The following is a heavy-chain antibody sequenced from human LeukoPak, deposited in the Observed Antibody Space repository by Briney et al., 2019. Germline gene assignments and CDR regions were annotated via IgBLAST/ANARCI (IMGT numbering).Heavy chain of an antibody. J-gene: IGHJ5*02. D-gene: IGHD2-15*01. Sequence: GESLRISCKGSGYSFTSYWISWVRQMPGKGLEWIGRIDPSDSYTNYSPSFQGHVTISADKSISTAYLQWSSLKASDTAMYYCARQYCSGGSCYPNWFDPWGQGTLVTVSS. CDR3: ARQYCSGGSCYPNWFDP. CDR2: IDPSDSYT. V-gene: IGHV5-10-1*01. CDR1: GYSFTSYW.